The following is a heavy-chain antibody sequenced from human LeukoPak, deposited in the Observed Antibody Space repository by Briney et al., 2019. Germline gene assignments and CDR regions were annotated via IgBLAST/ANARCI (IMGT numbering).Heavy chain of an antibody. CDR2: IYLRDSDT. CDR3: ARQYYHCTNGVCYQEVAFDM. V-gene: IGHV5-51*01. J-gene: IGHJ3*02. Sequence: GESLKISCKGSGYRFTTYWIGWVRQMPGKGLEWMGIIYLRDSDTRYSPSFQGQVTISADKSISTAYLQWSSLKASDTAMYYCARQYYHCTNGVCYQEVAFDMWGQGTMVTVSS. CDR1: GYRFTTYW. D-gene: IGHD2-8*01.